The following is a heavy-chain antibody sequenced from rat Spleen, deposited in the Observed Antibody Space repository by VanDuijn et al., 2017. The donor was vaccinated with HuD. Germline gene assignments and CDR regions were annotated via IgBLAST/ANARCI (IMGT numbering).Heavy chain of an antibody. CDR3: ARHGPDYYFDY. V-gene: IGHV5-31*01. CDR1: GFTFSKYW. J-gene: IGHJ2*01. Sequence: EVQLVESGGGLVQPGRSLKLSCVASGFTFSKYWMNWIRQAPGKGLEWVASITNNGGNVYYPDSVKGRFTVSRDNAQNTLYLQMDSLRSEDTATYYCARHGPDYYFDYWGQGVMVTVSS. CDR2: ITNNGGNV. D-gene: IGHD1-6*01.